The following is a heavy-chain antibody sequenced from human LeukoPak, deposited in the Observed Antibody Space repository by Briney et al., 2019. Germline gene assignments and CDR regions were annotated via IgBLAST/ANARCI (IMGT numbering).Heavy chain of an antibody. D-gene: IGHD6-13*01. CDR3: ASVGREAAADY. CDR1: GGSISSSSYY. CDR2: IYYSGST. J-gene: IGHJ4*02. V-gene: IGHV4-39*01. Sequence: SETLSLTCTVSGGSISSSSYYWGWISQPPGKGLEWIGSIYYSGSTYYNPSLKSRVTISVDTSKNQFSLKLSSVTAADTAVYYCASVGREAAADYWGQGTLVTVSS.